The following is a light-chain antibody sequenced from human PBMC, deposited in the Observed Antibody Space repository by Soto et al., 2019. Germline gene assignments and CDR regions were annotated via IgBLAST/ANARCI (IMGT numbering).Light chain of an antibody. Sequence: QSAPTQPASVSGSPGQSITISCTGSNTDIGNYNFVSWYQHHPGKAPQVIIYEVNKRPSGVSNRFSGSKSGNTASLTISGLQAEDEADYFCCSFAGSSTWVFGGGTQLTVL. CDR3: CSFAGSSTWV. V-gene: IGLV2-23*02. J-gene: IGLJ7*01. CDR2: EVN. CDR1: NTDIGNYNF.